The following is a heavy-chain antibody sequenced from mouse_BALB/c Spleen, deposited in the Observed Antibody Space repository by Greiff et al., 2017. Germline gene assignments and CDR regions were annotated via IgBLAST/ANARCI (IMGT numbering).Heavy chain of an antibody. D-gene: IGHD2-3*01. CDR2: ISSGSSTI. J-gene: IGHJ4*01. Sequence: EVQGVESGGGLVQPGGSRKLSCAASGFTFSSFGMHWVRQAPEKGLEWVAYISSGSSTIYYADTVKGRFTISRDNPKNTLFLQMTSLRSEDTAMYYCARSDDGYYDYYAMDYGEQGTSVTVSS. CDR3: ARSDDGYYDYYAMDY. CDR1: GFTFSSFG. V-gene: IGHV5-17*02.